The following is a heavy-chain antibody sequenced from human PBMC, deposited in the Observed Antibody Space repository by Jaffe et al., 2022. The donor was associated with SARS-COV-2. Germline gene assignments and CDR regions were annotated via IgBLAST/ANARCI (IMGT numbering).Heavy chain of an antibody. J-gene: IGHJ4*02. CDR3: ASGSFYYSSDH. D-gene: IGHD3-10*01. CDR1: GFTFSHFA. Sequence: EVQLVESGGGLVQPGGSLRLSCAASGFTFSHFAMTWARQAPGKGLEWVSSITGSGGTAYYADSVKGRFTISRDNSDNTVYLQIYSLRAEDTALYYCASGSFYYSSDHWGQGTLVTVSS. CDR2: ITGSGGTA. V-gene: IGHV3-23*04.